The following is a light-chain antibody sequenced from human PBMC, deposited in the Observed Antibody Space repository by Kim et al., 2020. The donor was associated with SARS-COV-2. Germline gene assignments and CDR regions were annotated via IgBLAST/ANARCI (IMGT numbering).Light chain of an antibody. Sequence: SVALGQTARITWGGNNIGSKNVHWYQQKPGQAPVLVIYRDSNRPSGIPERFSGSNSGNTTTLTISRAQAGDEADYYCQVWDSSTEVFGGGTKLTVL. J-gene: IGLJ3*02. V-gene: IGLV3-9*01. CDR3: QVWDSSTEV. CDR2: RDS. CDR1: NIGSKN.